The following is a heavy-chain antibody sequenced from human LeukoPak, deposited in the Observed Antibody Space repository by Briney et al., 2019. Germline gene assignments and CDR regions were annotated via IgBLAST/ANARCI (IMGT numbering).Heavy chain of an antibody. CDR3: AKEGGKRLADY. CDR1: GFTFSSYS. CDR2: ISGSGGST. V-gene: IGHV3-23*01. D-gene: IGHD1-1*01. J-gene: IGHJ4*02. Sequence: GGSLRLSCAASGFTFSSYSMNWVRQAPGKGLEWVSAISGSGGSTYYADSVRGRFTISRDNSKNTLYLQMNSLRAEDTAVYYCAKEGGKRLADYWGQGTLVTVSS.